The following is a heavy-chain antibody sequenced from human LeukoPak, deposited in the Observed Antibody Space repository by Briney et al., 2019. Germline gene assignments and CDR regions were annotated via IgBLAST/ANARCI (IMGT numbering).Heavy chain of an antibody. CDR3: ARALTVTTPYFDY. V-gene: IGHV1-2*02. Sequence: ASVKVSCKASGYTFTGYYIHWVRQAPGQGLEWMGWINPNSGGTNYAQKFQGRVTVTRDTSISTAYMELSRLRSDDTAVYYCARALTVTTPYFDYWGQGTLVTVSS. J-gene: IGHJ4*02. CDR1: GYTFTGYY. CDR2: INPNSGGT. D-gene: IGHD4-17*01.